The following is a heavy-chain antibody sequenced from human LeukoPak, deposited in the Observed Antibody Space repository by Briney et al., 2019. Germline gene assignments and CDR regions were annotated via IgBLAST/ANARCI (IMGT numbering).Heavy chain of an antibody. CDR2: INPNSGGT. J-gene: IGHJ4*02. CDR3: ARADLLTGYYILDF. V-gene: IGHV1-2*02. D-gene: IGHD3-9*01. CDR1: GYTFTGYY. Sequence: VASVTVSCKASGYTFTGYYMHWVRQAPGQGLEWMGWINPNSGGTNYAQKFQGRVTMTRDTSISTAYMELSRLRSDDTAVYYCARADLLTGYYILDFWGQGTLVTVSS.